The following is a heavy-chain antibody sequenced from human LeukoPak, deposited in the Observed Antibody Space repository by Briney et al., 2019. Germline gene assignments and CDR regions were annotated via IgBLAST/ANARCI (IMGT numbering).Heavy chain of an antibody. CDR3: ARGSSPFFY. J-gene: IGHJ4*02. CDR1: GGSFSGYY. Sequence: SETLSLTCAVYGGSFSGYYWSWIRQPPGKGLQWIGCIHYSGSTNYNPSLKSRVTISVDTSKNNLSLKLTSVTAADTAVYYCARGSSPFFYWGQGALVTVSS. CDR2: IHYSGST. D-gene: IGHD3-10*01. V-gene: IGHV4-59*01.